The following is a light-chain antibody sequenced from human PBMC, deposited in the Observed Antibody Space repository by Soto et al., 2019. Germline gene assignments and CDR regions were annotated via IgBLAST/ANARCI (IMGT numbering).Light chain of an antibody. V-gene: IGKV3-20*01. CDR2: DAS. CDR1: QTVRNNY. CDR3: QQYGSSRLT. J-gene: IGKJ4*01. Sequence: VLTQAPGTLSLSPGERATLSFRASQTVRNNYLAWYQQKPGQAPRLLIYDASSRATGIPDRFSGGGSGTDFTLTISRLEPEDFAVYYCQQYGSSRLTFGGGTKVDIK.